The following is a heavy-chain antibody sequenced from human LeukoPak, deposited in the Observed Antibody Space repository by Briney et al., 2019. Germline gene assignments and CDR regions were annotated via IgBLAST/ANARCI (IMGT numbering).Heavy chain of an antibody. CDR3: ARVGCSGGSCFPDY. Sequence: SETLSLTCTVSGGSISSYYWSWIRQPAGKGLERIGRIYTSGSTNYNPSLKSRVTMSVDTSKNQFSLKLSSVTAADTAVYYCARVGCSGGSCFPDYWGQGTLVTVSS. CDR1: GGSISSYY. CDR2: IYTSGST. D-gene: IGHD2-15*01. V-gene: IGHV4-4*07. J-gene: IGHJ4*02.